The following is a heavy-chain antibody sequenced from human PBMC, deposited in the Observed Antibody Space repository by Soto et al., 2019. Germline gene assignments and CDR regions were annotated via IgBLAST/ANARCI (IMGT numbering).Heavy chain of an antibody. CDR2: IYSLGNT. Sequence: QLQLQESGPGLVKPSETLSLTCTVSGGSISSSSYYWGWIRQPPGQGLEWLGTIYSLGNTYYNPSLKRRVTISVAKSKSQLFLKLSSVTAPDTAVYYCARQIYDSSGYYYAYWGQGTLVTVSS. J-gene: IGHJ4*02. V-gene: IGHV4-39*01. CDR3: ARQIYDSSGYYYAY. D-gene: IGHD3-22*01. CDR1: GGSISSSSYY.